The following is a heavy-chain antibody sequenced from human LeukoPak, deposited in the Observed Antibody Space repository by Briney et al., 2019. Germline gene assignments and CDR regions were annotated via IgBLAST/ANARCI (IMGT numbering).Heavy chain of an antibody. CDR1: GYTFTGYY. Sequence: EASVKVSCKASGYTFTGYYMHWVRQAPGQGLEWMGWINSNSGGTNYAQKFQGRVTMTRDTSISTAYMELSRLRSDDTAVYYCARLFRRDGYNTLLGYWGQGTLVTVSS. D-gene: IGHD5-24*01. V-gene: IGHV1-2*02. J-gene: IGHJ4*02. CDR2: INSNSGGT. CDR3: ARLFRRDGYNTLLGY.